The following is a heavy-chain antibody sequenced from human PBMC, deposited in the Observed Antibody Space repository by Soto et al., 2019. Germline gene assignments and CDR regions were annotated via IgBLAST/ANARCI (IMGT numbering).Heavy chain of an antibody. CDR1: GGSLSSGGYS. J-gene: IGHJ5*02. CDR3: ATLPPRIVVSLLPIPT. Sequence: SETLSLTCAVSGGSLSSGGYSWSWIRQPPGKGLEWIGYMYHSGSTYYNPSLKSRVTISIDRSKNQFSLKLSSVTAADTAVYYCATLPPRIVVSLLPIPTWGQGILVTVSS. D-gene: IGHD2-21*01. CDR2: MYHSGST. V-gene: IGHV4-30-2*01.